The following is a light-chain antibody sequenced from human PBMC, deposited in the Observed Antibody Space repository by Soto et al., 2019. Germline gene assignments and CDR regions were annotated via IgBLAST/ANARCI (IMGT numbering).Light chain of an antibody. V-gene: IGLV2-14*01. CDR3: SSYTSRSTLYV. CDR1: SSDIGRYNY. J-gene: IGLJ1*01. CDR2: EVT. Sequence: QSALTQPASLFGSPGQSITISCTGTSSDIGRYNYVSWYQQHPGKAPKLMVYEVTNRPSGVSDRFSGSKSGNTASLTISGLQADDEGYYYCSSYTSRSTLYVFGTGTKLTVL.